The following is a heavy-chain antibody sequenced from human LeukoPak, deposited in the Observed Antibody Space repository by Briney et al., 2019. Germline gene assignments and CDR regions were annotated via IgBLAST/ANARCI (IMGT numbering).Heavy chain of an antibody. V-gene: IGHV4-34*01. Sequence: SETLSLTCAVYGGSFSGYYWSWIRQPPGKGLEWIGEINHSGSTNYNPSLKSRVAISVDTSKNQFSLKLSSVTAADTAVYYCARAEIKLYNQRRYYFDYWGQGTLVTVSS. CDR2: INHSGST. D-gene: IGHD3-16*02. J-gene: IGHJ4*02. CDR3: ARAEIKLYNQRRYYFDY. CDR1: GGSFSGYY.